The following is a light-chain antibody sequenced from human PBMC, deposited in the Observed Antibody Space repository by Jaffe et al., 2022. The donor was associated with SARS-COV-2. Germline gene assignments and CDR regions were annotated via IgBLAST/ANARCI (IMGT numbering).Light chain of an antibody. CDR2: AAS. CDR1: QSISSK. Sequence: DIQMTQSPSSLSASVGDRVTITCRASQSISSKLNWYQQRPGKAPKLLIYAASSLQSGVPSRFSGSGSGTDFTLTINSLQPEDFATYSCQQSYSAPTFGQGTKLEIK. CDR3: QQSYSAPT. V-gene: IGKV1-39*01. J-gene: IGKJ2*01.